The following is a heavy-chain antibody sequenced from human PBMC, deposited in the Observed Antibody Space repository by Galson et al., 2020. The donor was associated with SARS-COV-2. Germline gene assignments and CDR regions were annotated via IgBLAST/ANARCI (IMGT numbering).Heavy chain of an antibody. CDR1: GYTFTRCG. J-gene: IGHJ4*02. V-gene: IGHV7-4-1*02. Sequence: ALVKVSCKASGYTFTRCGMNWVRQAPGQGLEWMGWINTNTGNPTYAQGFTGRFVFSLDTSVSTAYLQISSLKAEDTAVYYCARDLPDYSGYEIDYWGQGTLVTVSS. D-gene: IGHD5-12*01. CDR3: ARDLPDYSGYEIDY. CDR2: INTNTGNP.